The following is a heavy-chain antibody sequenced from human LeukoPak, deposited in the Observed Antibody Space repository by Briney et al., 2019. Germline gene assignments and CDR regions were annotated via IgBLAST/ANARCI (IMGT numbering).Heavy chain of an antibody. V-gene: IGHV3-23*01. Sequence: GGSLRLSCAASGFTFSNSAMSWVRQTPGKGLEWVSTLSGSGITTYYADSVKSRFTISRDNSKNTLYLQMNSLRAEDTAVYYCAKGIYSSGWSYFDYWGHGTLVTVSS. J-gene: IGHJ4*01. CDR3: AKGIYSSGWSYFDY. CDR1: GFTFSNSA. D-gene: IGHD6-19*01. CDR2: LSGSGITT.